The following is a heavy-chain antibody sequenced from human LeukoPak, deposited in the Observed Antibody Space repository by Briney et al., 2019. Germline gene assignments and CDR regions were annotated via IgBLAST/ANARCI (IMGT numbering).Heavy chain of an antibody. CDR1: GGSISSRSYY. V-gene: IGHV4-61*05. J-gene: IGHJ4*02. D-gene: IGHD2-15*01. CDR3: ARVGYCSGGSCYLSFDY. Sequence: PSETLSLTCTVSGGSISSRSYYWGWIRQPPGKGLEWIGYIYYSGSTNYNPSLKSRVTISVDTSKNQFSLKLSSVTAADTAVYYCARVGYCSGGSCYLSFDYWGQGTLVTVSS. CDR2: IYYSGST.